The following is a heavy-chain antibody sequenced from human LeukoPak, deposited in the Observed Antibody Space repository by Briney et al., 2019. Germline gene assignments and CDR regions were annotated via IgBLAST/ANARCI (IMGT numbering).Heavy chain of an antibody. CDR2: INPNSGGT. Sequence: ASVKVSCKASGYTFTGYYMHWVRQAPGQGLEWMGWINPNSGGTNYAQKFQGRVTMTRDTSISTAYMELSRLRSDDTAVYYCARVHKKTILWSGELPWYYFDYWAQGTLVTVSS. D-gene: IGHD3-10*01. J-gene: IGHJ4*02. V-gene: IGHV1-2*02. CDR1: GYTFTGYY. CDR3: ARVHKKTILWSGELPWYYFDY.